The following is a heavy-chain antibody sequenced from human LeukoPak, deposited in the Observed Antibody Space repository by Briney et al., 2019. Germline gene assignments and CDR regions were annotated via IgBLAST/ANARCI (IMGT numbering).Heavy chain of an antibody. CDR1: GGSISSGSYY. CDR3: AGVATTPTATFDY. D-gene: IGHD4-11*01. Sequence: PSETLSLTCTVSGGSISSGSYYWGWIRQPPGKGLEWIGSIYYSGTTYYNPSLKSRVTISIDTSNNTFSLKLSSVTAADTAVFYCAGVATTPTATFDYWGQGNLVTVSS. CDR2: IYYSGTT. J-gene: IGHJ4*02. V-gene: IGHV4-39*02.